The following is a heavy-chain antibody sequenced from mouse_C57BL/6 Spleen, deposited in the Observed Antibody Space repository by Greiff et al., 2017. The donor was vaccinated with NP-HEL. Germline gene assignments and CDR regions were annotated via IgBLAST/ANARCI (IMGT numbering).Heavy chain of an antibody. CDR1: GYTFTSYW. V-gene: IGHV1-5*01. CDR2: IYPGNSDT. D-gene: IGHD2-4*01. J-gene: IGHJ3*01. Sequence: VQLQQSGTVLARPGASVKMSCKTSGYTFTSYWMHWVKQRPGQGLEWIGAIYPGNSDTSYNQKFKGKAKLTAVTSASTAYMELSSLTNEDSAVYYCTRGGIYYDYDWFAYWGQGTLVTVSA. CDR3: TRGGIYYDYDWFAY.